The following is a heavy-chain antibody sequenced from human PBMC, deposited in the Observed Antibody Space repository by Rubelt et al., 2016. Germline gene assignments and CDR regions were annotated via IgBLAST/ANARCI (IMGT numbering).Heavy chain of an antibody. V-gene: IGHV4-31*03. CDR1: GGSISSGGYY. Sequence: QVQLQESGPGLVKPSQTLSLTCTVSGGSISSGGYYWSWIRQHPGKGLEWIGYIYYSGSTYYNPSIKSRGTISGDTSKNQFALKLSSVTAADTAVYYCARDSGSRIFDYWGQGTLVTVSS. CDR3: ARDSGSRIFDY. CDR2: IYYSGST. J-gene: IGHJ4*02. D-gene: IGHD2/OR15-2a*01.